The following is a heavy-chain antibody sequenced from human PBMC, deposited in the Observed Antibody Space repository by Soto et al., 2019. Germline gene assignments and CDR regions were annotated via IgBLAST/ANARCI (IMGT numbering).Heavy chain of an antibody. V-gene: IGHV4-61*08. CDR1: GGSISSGGYY. CDR3: ARYRREAVAGYTLDN. D-gene: IGHD6-13*01. Sequence: PSETLSLTCTVSGGSISSGGYYWSWIRQHPGKGLEWIGYIYYSGSTNYNPSLKSRVTISEDTSKSQFSLKVNSMTAADTAVYYCARYRREAVAGYTLDNWGQGILVTVSS. CDR2: IYYSGST. J-gene: IGHJ4*02.